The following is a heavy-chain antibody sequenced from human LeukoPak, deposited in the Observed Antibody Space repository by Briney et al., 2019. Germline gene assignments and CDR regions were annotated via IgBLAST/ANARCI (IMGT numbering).Heavy chain of an antibody. CDR2: FDPEDGET. V-gene: IGHV1-24*01. Sequence: ASVKLSCKVSGYTFTELSMHWVRQAPGKGLEWMGGFDPEDGETIYAQKFQGRVTMTEDTSTDTAYMELSSLRSEDTAVYYCATDGWFGESNWGQGTLVTVSS. J-gene: IGHJ4*02. D-gene: IGHD3-10*01. CDR3: ATDGWFGESN. CDR1: GYTFTELS.